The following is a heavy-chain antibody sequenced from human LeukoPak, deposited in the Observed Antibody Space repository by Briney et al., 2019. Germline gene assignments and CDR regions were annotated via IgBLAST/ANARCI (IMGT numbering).Heavy chain of an antibody. V-gene: IGHV4-34*01. J-gene: IGHJ4*02. Sequence: SETLSLTCAVHGGSFSGYYWSWIRQPPGKGLEWIGEINHSGSTNYNPSLKSRVTISVDTSKNQFSPKLSSVTAADTAVYYCARGDGYNEYYFDYWGQGTLVTVSS. CDR2: INHSGST. D-gene: IGHD5-12*01. CDR3: ARGDGYNEYYFDY. CDR1: GGSFSGYY.